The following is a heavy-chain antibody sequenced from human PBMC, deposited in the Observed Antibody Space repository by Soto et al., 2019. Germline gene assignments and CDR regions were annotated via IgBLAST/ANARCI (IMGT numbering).Heavy chain of an antibody. CDR3: ARDLPRGGNGYGMDV. CDR1: GFTFSSYG. CDR2: IWYDGSNK. Sequence: QVQLVESGGGVVQPGRSLRLSCAASGFTFSSYGMHWVRQAPGKGLEWVAVIWYDGSNKYYADSVKGRFTISRDNSKHTLYLQMNSLRAEDTAVYYCARDLPRGGNGYGMDVWGQGTTVTVSS. V-gene: IGHV3-33*01. J-gene: IGHJ6*02. D-gene: IGHD2-15*01.